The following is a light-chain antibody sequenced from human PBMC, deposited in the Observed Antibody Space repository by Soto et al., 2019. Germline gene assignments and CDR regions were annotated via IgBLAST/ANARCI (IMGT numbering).Light chain of an antibody. CDR3: QQYGVSPT. CDR1: QRISNY. Sequence: IVLKQSADSLSLYPGESATLSYRASQRISNYLAWYQQKPGQAPRLLIYGASGRAAGIPDRFSGSGSGTDFTLSISRLEPEDFAVYYCQQYGVSPTFGGGTKVDIK. J-gene: IGKJ4*01. CDR2: GAS. V-gene: IGKV3-20*01.